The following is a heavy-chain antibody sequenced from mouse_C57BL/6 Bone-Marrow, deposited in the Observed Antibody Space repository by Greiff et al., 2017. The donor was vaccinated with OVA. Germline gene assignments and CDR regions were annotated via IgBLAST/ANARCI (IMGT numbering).Heavy chain of an antibody. CDR1: GYSITSDY. Sequence: EVQLVESGPGLAKPSQTLSLTCSVTGYSITSDYWHWIRKFPGHKLEYMGYISYSGSTYYNPSLQSRISITRDTSKNQYYLQLNSVTTEDTATDYCASEGYLYAMDYGGQGTAVTVSS. CDR3: ASEGYLYAMDY. D-gene: IGHD2-3*01. V-gene: IGHV3-8*01. J-gene: IGHJ4*01. CDR2: ISYSGST.